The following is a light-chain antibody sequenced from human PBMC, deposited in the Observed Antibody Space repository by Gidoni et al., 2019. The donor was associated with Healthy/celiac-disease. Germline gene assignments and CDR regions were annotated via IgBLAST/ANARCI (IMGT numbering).Light chain of an antibody. V-gene: IGKV1-33*01. CDR3: QQYDNLPPLT. Sequence: DIQMTQSPFSLSASVGDRVTITCQASQDISNYLNWYQQKPGKAPKLLIYDASNLETGVPSRFSGSGSGTDFTFTISSLQPEDIATYYCQQYDNLPPLTFSGGTKVEIK. CDR1: QDISNY. J-gene: IGKJ4*01. CDR2: DAS.